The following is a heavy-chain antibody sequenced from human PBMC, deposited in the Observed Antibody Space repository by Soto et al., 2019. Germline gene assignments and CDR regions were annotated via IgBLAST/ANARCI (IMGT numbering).Heavy chain of an antibody. V-gene: IGHV1-46*01. Sequence: ASVKVSFKASGYTFTSYYMHWVRQAPGQGLEWMGIINPSGGSTSYAQKFQGRVTMTRDTSTSTVYMELSSLRSEDTAVYYCARAYAAPHVNPEDALDSWGQGTLVTVSS. CDR3: ARAYAAPHVNPEDALDS. CDR2: INPSGGST. J-gene: IGHJ4*02. D-gene: IGHD3-10*02. CDR1: GYTFTSYY.